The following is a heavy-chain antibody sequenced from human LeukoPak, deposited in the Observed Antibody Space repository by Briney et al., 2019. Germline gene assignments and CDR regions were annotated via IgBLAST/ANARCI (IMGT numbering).Heavy chain of an antibody. V-gene: IGHV3-7*01. Sequence: GGSLRLSCEVSGLTFTSPWMAWVRKAQGKGLEWVASINPDGNKKYSADSVKGRFTISRDNAENSLYLQMNSLRVEDTAFYYCARDLAYSRLDYWGQGMLVTVSS. CDR1: GLTFTSPW. D-gene: IGHD5-18*01. J-gene: IGHJ4*02. CDR2: INPDGNKK. CDR3: ARDLAYSRLDY.